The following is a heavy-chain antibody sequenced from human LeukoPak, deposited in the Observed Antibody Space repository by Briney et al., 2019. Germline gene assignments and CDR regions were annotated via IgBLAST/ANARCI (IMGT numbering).Heavy chain of an antibody. J-gene: IGHJ6*04. V-gene: IGHV3-33*01. D-gene: IGHD3-9*01. CDR1: GFTFSSYG. Sequence: GGSLRLSCAASGFTFSSYGMHWVRQAPGKGLEWVAVIWYDGSNKYYADSVKGRFTISRDNSKNTLYLQMSSLRAEDTAVYYCARGYYDILTGSYYYGMDVWGKGTTVTVSS. CDR3: ARGYYDILTGSYYYGMDV. CDR2: IWYDGSNK.